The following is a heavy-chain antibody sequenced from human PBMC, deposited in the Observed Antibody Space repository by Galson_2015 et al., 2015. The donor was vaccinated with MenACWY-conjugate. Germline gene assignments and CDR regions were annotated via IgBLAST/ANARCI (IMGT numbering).Heavy chain of an antibody. V-gene: IGHV1-46*01. CDR3: ARDRFPIVVVAAISWRYYFDY. CDR1: GYTFTSYY. J-gene: IGHJ4*02. D-gene: IGHD2-15*01. CDR2: INPSGGST. Sequence: SVKVSCKASGYTFTSYYMHWVRQAPGQGLEWMGIINPSGGSTSYAQKFQGRVTMTRDTSTSTVYMELSRLRSEDTAVYYCARDRFPIVVVAAISWRYYFDYWGQGTLVTVSS.